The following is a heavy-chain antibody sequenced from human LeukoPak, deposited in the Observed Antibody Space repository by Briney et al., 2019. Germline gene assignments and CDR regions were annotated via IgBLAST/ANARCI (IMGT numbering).Heavy chain of an antibody. Sequence: ASVKVSCKASGYTFTGYYMHWVRQAPGQGLEWMGWINPNSGGTNYAQKFQGWVTMTRDTSISTAYTELSRLRSDDTAVYYCARAPYYSSSWYDYWGQGTLVTVSS. CDR3: ARAPYYSSSWYDY. D-gene: IGHD6-13*01. V-gene: IGHV1-2*04. CDR2: INPNSGGT. J-gene: IGHJ4*02. CDR1: GYTFTGYY.